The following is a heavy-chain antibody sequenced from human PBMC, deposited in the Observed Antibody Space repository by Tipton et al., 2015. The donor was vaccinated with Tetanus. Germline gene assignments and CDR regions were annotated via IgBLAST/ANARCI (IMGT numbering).Heavy chain of an antibody. CDR2: INHSGST. Sequence: TLSLTCAVYGGSFSGYYWSWIRQPPGKGLEWIGEINHSGSTNYNPSLKSRVTISVDTSKNQFSLKLSSVTAADTAVYYCARRLVDTAMVIWGQGTLVTVSS. J-gene: IGHJ4*02. D-gene: IGHD5-18*01. CDR1: GGSFSGYY. V-gene: IGHV4-34*01. CDR3: ARRLVDTAMVI.